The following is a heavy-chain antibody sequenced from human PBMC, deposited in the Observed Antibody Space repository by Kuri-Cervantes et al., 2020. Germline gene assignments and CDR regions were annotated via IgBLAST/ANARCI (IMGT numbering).Heavy chain of an antibody. CDR1: GFTFNSYW. CDR2: IKHDGSEK. J-gene: IGHJ4*02. Sequence: GGSLRLSCAASGFTFNSYWMSWVRQAPGKGLEWVANIKHDGSEKNYVDSVKGRFSISRDNAKNSLYLQTNSLRAEDTAVYYCARAGKALDYWGQGTLVTVSS. D-gene: IGHD1-26*01. CDR3: ARAGKALDY. V-gene: IGHV3-7*01.